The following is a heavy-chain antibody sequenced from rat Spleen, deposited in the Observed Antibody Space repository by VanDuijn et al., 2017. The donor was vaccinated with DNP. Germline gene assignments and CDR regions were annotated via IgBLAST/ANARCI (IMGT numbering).Heavy chain of an antibody. D-gene: IGHD1-12*02. CDR3: TRDDTMMGLAY. Sequence: EVQLVESDGGLVQPGRSLKLSCAASGFTFSNYYMAWVRQAPKKGLEWVATISTSGSRAYYPDSVKGRFTISRDNAKSTLYLQMDSLRSEDTATYYCTRDDTMMGLAYWGQGTLVTVSS. CDR1: GFTFSNYY. J-gene: IGHJ3*01. CDR2: ISTSGSRA. V-gene: IGHV5-27*01.